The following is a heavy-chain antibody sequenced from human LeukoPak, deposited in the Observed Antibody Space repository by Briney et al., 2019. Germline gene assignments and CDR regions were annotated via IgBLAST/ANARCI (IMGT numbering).Heavy chain of an antibody. CDR2: MNPNSGNT. CDR3: AKDGGSGSDGPRGYYYYYGMDV. J-gene: IGHJ6*02. V-gene: IGHV1-8*01. CDR1: GYTFTSYD. Sequence: ASVKVSCKASGYTFTSYDINWVRQATGQGLEWMGWMNPNSGNTGYAQKFQGRVTMTRNTSISTAYMELSSLRSEDTALYYCAKDGGSGSDGPRGYYYYYGMDVWGQGTTVTVSS. D-gene: IGHD1-26*01.